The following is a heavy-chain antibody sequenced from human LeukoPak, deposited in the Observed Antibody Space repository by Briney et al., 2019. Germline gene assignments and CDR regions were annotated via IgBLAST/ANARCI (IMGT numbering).Heavy chain of an antibody. Sequence: AGGSLRLSCAASGFTFSSYAMHWVRQAPGKGLEWVAVISYDGSNKYYADSVKGRFTISRDNSKNTLYLQMNSLRAEDTAVYYCARQPREVGATYYFDYWGQGTLVTVSS. D-gene: IGHD1-26*01. CDR2: ISYDGSNK. V-gene: IGHV3-30-3*01. J-gene: IGHJ4*02. CDR1: GFTFSSYA. CDR3: ARQPREVGATYYFDY.